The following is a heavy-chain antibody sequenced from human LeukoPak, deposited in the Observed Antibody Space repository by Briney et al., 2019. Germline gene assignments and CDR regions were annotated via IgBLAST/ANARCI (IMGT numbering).Heavy chain of an antibody. CDR1: GGSISSGGYY. CDR2: IYYSGST. CDR3: ASGWYEPEDYYYGMDV. Sequence: SETLSLTCTVSGGSISSGGYYWSWIRQHPGKGLEWIGYIYYSGSTYYNPSLKSRVTISVDTSKNQFSLKLSSVTAADTAVYYCASGWYEPEDYYYGMDVWGQGTTVTVSS. D-gene: IGHD6-19*01. J-gene: IGHJ6*02. V-gene: IGHV4-31*03.